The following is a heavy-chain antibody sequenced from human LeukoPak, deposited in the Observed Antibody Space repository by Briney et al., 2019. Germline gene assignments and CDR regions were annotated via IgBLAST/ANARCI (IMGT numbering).Heavy chain of an antibody. Sequence: ASVKVSCKASGGTFSSYAISWVRQAPGQGLEWMGRIIPIFGIANYAQKFQGRVTITADKSTSTTYMELSSLRSEDTAVYYCARDSYYDSSGYFPYCWGQGTLVTVSS. J-gene: IGHJ4*02. CDR1: GGTFSSYA. D-gene: IGHD3-22*01. CDR3: ARDSYYDSSGYFPYC. CDR2: IIPIFGIA. V-gene: IGHV1-69*04.